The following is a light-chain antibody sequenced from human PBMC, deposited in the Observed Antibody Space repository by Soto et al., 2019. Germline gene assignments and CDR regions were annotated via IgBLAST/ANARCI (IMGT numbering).Light chain of an antibody. CDR2: WSS. J-gene: IGKJ2*01. CDR3: QQYYSTPDT. CDR1: QSVLYSSNNKNH. Sequence: DIVMTQSPDSLAVSLGERATINCKSSQSVLYSSNNKNHLAWYQQKPGQPPKLLIYWSSTRESGVPDRFSGSGSGTDFTLTISSLQAEDVEVYYCQQYYSTPDTFGQGTKLEIK. V-gene: IGKV4-1*01.